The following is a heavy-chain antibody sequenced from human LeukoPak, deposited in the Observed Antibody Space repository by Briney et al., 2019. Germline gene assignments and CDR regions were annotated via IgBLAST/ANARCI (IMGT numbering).Heavy chain of an antibody. CDR1: GYIFTSYG. CDR3: ARNGRVRRVVKDLFEY. V-gene: IGHV1-18*01. J-gene: IGHJ4*02. D-gene: IGHD3-10*01. CDR2: ISAYNGNT. Sequence: GASVKVSCKASGYIFTSYGISWVRQAPGQGLEWMGWISAYNGNTNYAQKLQDRVTITKDTSTGTAYMDLRNLRTDDTAMYYCARNGRVRRVVKDLFEYWGQGTLVAVSS.